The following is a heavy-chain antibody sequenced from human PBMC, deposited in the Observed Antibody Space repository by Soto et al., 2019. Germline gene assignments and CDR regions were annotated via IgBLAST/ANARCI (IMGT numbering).Heavy chain of an antibody. CDR2: ISSYNDYT. CDR1: GYTFIRYG. J-gene: IGHJ6*02. V-gene: IGHV1-18*01. D-gene: IGHD3-16*01. CDR3: ARGGYYDYDWGKLNYYGLDV. Sequence: QVQLVQSAAEVRKPGASVKVSCRASGYTFIRYGITWVRQAPGQGLEGMGWISSYNDYTEYAQRFQGRVTMTADTPTRKLHMELPNPRSDDTAVYYCARGGYYDYDWGKLNYYGLDVWGQGTAVTVSS.